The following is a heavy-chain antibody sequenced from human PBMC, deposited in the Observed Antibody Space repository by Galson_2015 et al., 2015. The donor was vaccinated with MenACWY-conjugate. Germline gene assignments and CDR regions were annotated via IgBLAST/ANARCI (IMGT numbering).Heavy chain of an antibody. CDR1: GFTFGDKA. CDR2: ISWDSGSI. D-gene: IGHD6-19*01. V-gene: IGHV3-9*01. J-gene: IGHJ4*02. CDR3: AKSAEYSSGWCVIEY. Sequence: SMRLSCAGSGFTFGDKAMHWVRQAPGKGLEWVSGISWDSGSIDYADSVKGRFTISRDNAKNSLYLQISSLRAEDTAVYYCAKSAEYSSGWCVIEYWGQGALVTVSS.